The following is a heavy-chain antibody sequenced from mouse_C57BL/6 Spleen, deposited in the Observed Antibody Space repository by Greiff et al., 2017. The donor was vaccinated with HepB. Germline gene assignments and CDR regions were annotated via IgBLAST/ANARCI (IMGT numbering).Heavy chain of an antibody. Sequence: EVQLQQSGPELVKPGASVKISCKASGYTFTDYYMNWVKQSHGKSLEWIGDINPNNGGTSYNQKFKGKATLTVDKSSSTAYMELRSLTSEDSAVYYCARERGEGYWGQGTTLTVSS. CDR2: INPNNGGT. CDR1: GYTFTDYY. V-gene: IGHV1-26*01. J-gene: IGHJ2*01. CDR3: ARERGEGY.